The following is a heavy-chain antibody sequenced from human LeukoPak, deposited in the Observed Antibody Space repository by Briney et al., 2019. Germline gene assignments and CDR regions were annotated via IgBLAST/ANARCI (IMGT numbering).Heavy chain of an antibody. CDR2: VNPNSGGT. J-gene: IGHJ3*02. Sequence: GASVKVSCKASGYTFTGYYMHWVRQAPGQGLEWMGRVNPNSGGTNYAQKFQGWVTMTRDTSISTAYMELSRLRSDDTAVYYCAREYSGSPDAFDIWGQGTMVTVSS. V-gene: IGHV1-2*04. CDR1: GYTFTGYY. D-gene: IGHD1-26*01. CDR3: AREYSGSPDAFDI.